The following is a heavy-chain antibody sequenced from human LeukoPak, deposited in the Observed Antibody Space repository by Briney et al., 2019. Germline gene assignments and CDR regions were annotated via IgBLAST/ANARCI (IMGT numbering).Heavy chain of an antibody. CDR1: GFTFSSYG. CDR2: ISSNGGST. D-gene: IGHD4-17*01. CDR3: ARVFGYYGDYAHALGH. V-gene: IGHV3-64*01. Sequence: PGGSLRLSCAVSGFTFSSYGMSWVRQAPGEGLEYVSSISSNGGSTYYANSVKGRFTISRDNSKNTLYLQMGSLRPEDMAVYYCARVFGYYGDYAHALGHWGQGTLVTVSS. J-gene: IGHJ4*02.